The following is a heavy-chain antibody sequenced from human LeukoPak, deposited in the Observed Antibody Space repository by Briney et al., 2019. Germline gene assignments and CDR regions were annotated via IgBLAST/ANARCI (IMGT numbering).Heavy chain of an antibody. J-gene: IGHJ4*02. V-gene: IGHV4-30-4*01. CDR2: IYYSGST. CDR3: ARENSNYGSFDY. D-gene: IGHD4-11*01. Sequence: SQTLSLTCTVSGGSISSGDYYWSWIRQPPGKGLEWIGYIYYSGSTNYNPSLKSRVTISVDTSKNQFSLKLSSVTAADTAVYYCARENSNYGSFDYWGQGTLVTVSS. CDR1: GGSISSGDYY.